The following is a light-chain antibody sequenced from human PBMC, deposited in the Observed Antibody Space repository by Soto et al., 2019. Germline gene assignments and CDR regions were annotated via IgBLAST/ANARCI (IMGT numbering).Light chain of an antibody. CDR2: GAS. J-gene: IGKJ3*01. CDR1: QSVSSN. CDR3: QQYISWPPLLT. V-gene: IGKV3-15*01. Sequence: EIVMTQSPATLSVSPGERATLSCRASQSVSSNLAWYQQKPGQAPRLLIYGASTRATGIPARFSGSGSGTEFTLTIRILQSEEFAVFYCQQYISWPPLLTFGPGTKVDI.